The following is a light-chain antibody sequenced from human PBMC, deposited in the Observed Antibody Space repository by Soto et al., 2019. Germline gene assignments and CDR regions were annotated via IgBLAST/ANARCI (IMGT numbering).Light chain of an antibody. CDR1: TSNIGRNT. J-gene: IGLJ2*01. CDR2: GSS. CDR3: AAWDNTLTDLL. V-gene: IGLV1-44*01. Sequence: QSVLTQPPSASGTPGQTVTISCSGTTSNIGRNTVNWYQQLPGRAPKLLIYGSSQGPSGVPDRVSASKSGTSASLAITGLRSEAEADYQGAAWDNTLTDLLFGGGTKVTVL.